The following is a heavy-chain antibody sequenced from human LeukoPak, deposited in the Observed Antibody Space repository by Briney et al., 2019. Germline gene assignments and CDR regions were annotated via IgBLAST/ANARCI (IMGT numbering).Heavy chain of an antibody. D-gene: IGHD4-23*01. CDR1: GLFFSNSW. Sequence: GGSLRLSCAVSGLFFSNSWMSWVRQAPGKGLEWVATINPDGSADYYPDSMQGRFTISRDNAKNSLYLQMNSLRAEDTALYYCAKDIRGGSLYYFDYWGQGTLVTVSS. J-gene: IGHJ4*02. V-gene: IGHV3-7*03. CDR2: INPDGSAD. CDR3: AKDIRGGSLYYFDY.